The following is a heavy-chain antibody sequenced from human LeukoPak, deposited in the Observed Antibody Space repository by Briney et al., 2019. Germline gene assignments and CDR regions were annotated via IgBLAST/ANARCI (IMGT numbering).Heavy chain of an antibody. V-gene: IGHV3-30*02. CDR3: AKEGNWYSLDS. CDR2: IRYDGTNK. D-gene: IGHD6-13*01. J-gene: IGHJ4*02. CDR1: GFIFSDSG. Sequence: GGSLRLSCTASGFIFSDSGMHWVRQSPGKGLEWVTFIRYDGTNKDYADSVKGRFSISRDNSKNTVYLQMDSLSAEDTAVYYCAKEGNWYSLDSWGQGTLVTVSS.